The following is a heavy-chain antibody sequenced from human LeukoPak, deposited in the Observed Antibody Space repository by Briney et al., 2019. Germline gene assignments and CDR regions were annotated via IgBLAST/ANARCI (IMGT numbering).Heavy chain of an antibody. J-gene: IGHJ6*04. CDR1: GFTFSSYG. V-gene: IGHV3-30*02. D-gene: IGHD1-26*01. CDR2: IRHDGSNK. Sequence: PGGSLRLSCAASGFTFSSYGIHWVRQAPGKGLEWVAFIRHDGSNKYYADSVKGRFTISRDNAKNSVYLQMNSLRVEDTAVYYCARDSGRYGYYMDVWGKGTTVTVSS. CDR3: ARDSGRYGYYMDV.